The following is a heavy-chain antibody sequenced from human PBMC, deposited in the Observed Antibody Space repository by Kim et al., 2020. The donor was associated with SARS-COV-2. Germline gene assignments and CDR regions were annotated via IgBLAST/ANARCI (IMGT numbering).Heavy chain of an antibody. Sequence: GESLKISCKGSGYSFTSYWISLVRQMPGKGLEWMGRIDPSDSYTNYSPSFQGHVTISADKSINTAYLQWSSLKASDTAMYYCARQIGVIAALERNDAFDIWGQGTMVTVSS. J-gene: IGHJ3*02. V-gene: IGHV5-10-1*01. CDR1: GYSFTSYW. CDR3: ARQIGVIAALERNDAFDI. D-gene: IGHD6-13*01. CDR2: IDPSDSYT.